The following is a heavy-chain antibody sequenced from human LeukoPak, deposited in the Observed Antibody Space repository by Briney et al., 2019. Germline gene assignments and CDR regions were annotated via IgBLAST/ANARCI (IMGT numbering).Heavy chain of an antibody. Sequence: ASVKVCCTASGYTFTRYDITRVRQATGQGLEWLGWMNPNGGDTGYAQKFQGRVTITRNTSISTAYMELSSLRSEDTAVYYCARGLWGDFWSGDYFYCYMDVGSKATTVTV. J-gene: IGHJ6*03. CDR3: ARGLWGDFWSGDYFYCYMDV. D-gene: IGHD3-3*01. V-gene: IGHV1-8*03. CDR1: GYTFTRYD. CDR2: MNPNGGDT.